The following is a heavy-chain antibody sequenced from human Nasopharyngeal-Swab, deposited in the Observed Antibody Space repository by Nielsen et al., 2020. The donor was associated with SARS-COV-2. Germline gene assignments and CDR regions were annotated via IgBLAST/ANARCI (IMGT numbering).Heavy chain of an antibody. Sequence: ASVKVSCKSSGYTFSRNDINWVRRATGQGLEWMGWMNPKSGDVGYAQKFQGRVTMTRNTSTTTAYMELSSLRHEDTAVYYCARGAFGLGHSWFDPWGQGTLVTVSS. V-gene: IGHV1-8*01. CDR1: GYTFSRND. D-gene: IGHD3/OR15-3a*01. J-gene: IGHJ5*02. CDR2: MNPKSGDV. CDR3: ARGAFGLGHSWFDP.